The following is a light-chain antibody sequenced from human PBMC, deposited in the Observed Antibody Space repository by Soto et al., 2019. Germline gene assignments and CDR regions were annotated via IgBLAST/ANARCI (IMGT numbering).Light chain of an antibody. CDR2: LGS. J-gene: IGKJ4*01. CDR3: SQGLATPFT. Sequence: EIVLTQSPLSLPVTPGEPASISCRSSRNLLHSNGYYYLDWYLQKPGQSPQLLIYLGSNHAFGVHCKFLGSGAGTEFTLTRSRFVAVDVGDYFCSQGLATPFTFGGGTQVEIK. V-gene: IGKV2-28*01. CDR1: RNLLHSNGYYY.